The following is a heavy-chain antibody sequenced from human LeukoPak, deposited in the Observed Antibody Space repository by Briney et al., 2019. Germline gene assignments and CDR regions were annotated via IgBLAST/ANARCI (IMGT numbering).Heavy chain of an antibody. D-gene: IGHD2-15*01. CDR1: GGTFSSYA. V-gene: IGHV1-69*05. J-gene: IGHJ4*02. CDR2: IILIFGTA. CDR3: ARPSCGGGTCYDY. Sequence: SVKVSCKASGGTFSSYAISWVRQAPGQGLEWMGRIILIFGTANYAQTFQGRVTITTDESTSTAYMELSSLRSEDTAVYYCARPSCGGGTCYDYWGQGTLVTVS.